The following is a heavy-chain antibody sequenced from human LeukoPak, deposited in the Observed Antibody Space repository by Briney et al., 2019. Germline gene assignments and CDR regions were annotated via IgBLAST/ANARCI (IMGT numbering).Heavy chain of an antibody. CDR2: IDPDSGGT. CDR3: ARVPGPYTTSRFDF. V-gene: IGHV1-2*02. CDR1: GYTFIGYY. D-gene: IGHD2-2*02. J-gene: IGHJ4*02. Sequence: GASVKVSCKTSGYTFIGYYLHWVRQAPGQRPEWMGRIDPDSGGTHYGQKFQGRVTVTRDTSITTVYMELSGLTSDDTAVYYCARVPGPYTTSRFDFWGQGTLVTVSS.